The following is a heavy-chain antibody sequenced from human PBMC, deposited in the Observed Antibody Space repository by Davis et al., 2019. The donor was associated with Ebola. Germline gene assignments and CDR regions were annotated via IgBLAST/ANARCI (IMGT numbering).Heavy chain of an antibody. J-gene: IGHJ5*02. CDR1: GFTFSSYG. Sequence: PGGSLRLSCAASGFTFSSYGMHWVRQAPGKGLEWVAVISYDGSNKYYADSVKGRFTISRDNSKNTLYLHMNSLRAEDTAVYYCARGIQGVVGGFDTWGQGTLVTVSS. D-gene: IGHD3-10*01. V-gene: IGHV3-30*03. CDR3: ARGIQGVVGGFDT. CDR2: ISYDGSNK.